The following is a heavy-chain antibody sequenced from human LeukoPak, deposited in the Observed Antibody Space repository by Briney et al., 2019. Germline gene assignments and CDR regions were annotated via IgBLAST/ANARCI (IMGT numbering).Heavy chain of an antibody. CDR1: GYTFTDYY. Sequence: ASVKVSCKASGYTFTDYYMHWVRQAPGQGLEWMGWIHPNSGGTNYAQKFQGRVTMTRDTSISAAYMELSRLRSDDTAVYYCARAGLLNWFDPWGQGTLVTVSS. D-gene: IGHD1-26*01. CDR3: ARAGLLNWFDP. J-gene: IGHJ5*02. CDR2: IHPNSGGT. V-gene: IGHV1-2*02.